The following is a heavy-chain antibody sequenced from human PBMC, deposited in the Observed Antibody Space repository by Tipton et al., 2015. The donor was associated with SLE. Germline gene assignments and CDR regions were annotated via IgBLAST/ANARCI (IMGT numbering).Heavy chain of an antibody. CDR2: IYDSGS. CDR1: GGSINDYY. J-gene: IGHJ4*02. D-gene: IGHD4-23*01. CDR3: TVVGSVPGTDY. V-gene: IGHV4-59*01. Sequence: TLSLTCIVSGGSINDYYWGWIRQSPGKGLEWIASIYDSGSNYKPSLKNRVTISLDTSKSQFSLRLTPVTAADTAVYYCTVVGSVPGTDYWGQGTLVTVSS.